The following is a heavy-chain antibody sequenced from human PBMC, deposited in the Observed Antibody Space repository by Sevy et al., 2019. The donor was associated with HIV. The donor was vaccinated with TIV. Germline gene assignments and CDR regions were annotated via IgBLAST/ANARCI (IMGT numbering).Heavy chain of an antibody. Sequence: ASVKVSCEASGYTFTSYRIYWVRQAPGQGLEWMRWISPFNGDTNYAQKFQGRVTMITDTSTSTAYMELRSLRSDDTAVYYCARAYCSGGSCYSLAYWGQGALVTVSS. CDR2: ISPFNGDT. V-gene: IGHV1-18*01. J-gene: IGHJ4*02. D-gene: IGHD2-15*01. CDR3: ARAYCSGGSCYSLAY. CDR1: GYTFTSYR.